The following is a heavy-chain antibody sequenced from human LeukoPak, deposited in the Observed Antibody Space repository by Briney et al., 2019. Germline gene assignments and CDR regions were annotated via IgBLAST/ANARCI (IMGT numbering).Heavy chain of an antibody. V-gene: IGHV4-4*09. D-gene: IGHD6-13*01. J-gene: IGHJ5*02. Sequence: SETLSLTGTVSGGSISSNYWSWIRQPPGKGLEWIGYIYTSGSTNYNPSLKSRVTISVDTTKNQFSLKLSSVTAADTAVYYCARENSSSWRQKRWFDPWGQGTLVTVSS. CDR3: ARENSSSWRQKRWFDP. CDR2: IYTSGST. CDR1: GGSISSNY.